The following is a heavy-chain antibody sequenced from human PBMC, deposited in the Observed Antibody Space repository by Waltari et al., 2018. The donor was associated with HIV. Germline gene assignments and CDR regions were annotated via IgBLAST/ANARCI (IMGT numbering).Heavy chain of an antibody. J-gene: IGHJ4*02. V-gene: IGHV1-46*03. CDR1: GYTFTSYY. CDR3: ARDPVFGVVIPSYYFDY. Sequence: QVQLVQSGAEVKKPGASVKVSCKASGYTFTSYYMHWVRQAPGQGLEWMGIINPSGGSTSYAQKFQGRVTMTRDTSTSTVYMELSSLRSEDTAVYYCARDPVFGVVIPSYYFDYWGQGTLVTVSS. D-gene: IGHD3-3*01. CDR2: INPSGGST.